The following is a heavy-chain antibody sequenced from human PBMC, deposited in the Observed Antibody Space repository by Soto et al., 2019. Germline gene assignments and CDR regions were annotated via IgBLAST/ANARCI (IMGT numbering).Heavy chain of an antibody. CDR1: GGSISSSNW. V-gene: IGHV4-4*02. Sequence: SETLSLTCAVSGGSISSSNWWSWVRQPPGKGLEWIGYIYHSGSTYYNPSLKSRVTISVDTSKNQFSLKLSSVTAADTAVYYCAREHPHPVVPVDPWGQGTLVTVSS. CDR2: IYHSGST. CDR3: AREHPHPVVPVDP. J-gene: IGHJ5*02. D-gene: IGHD2-2*01.